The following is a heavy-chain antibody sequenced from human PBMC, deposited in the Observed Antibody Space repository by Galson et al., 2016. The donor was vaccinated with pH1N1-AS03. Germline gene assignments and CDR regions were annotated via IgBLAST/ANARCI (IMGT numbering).Heavy chain of an antibody. CDR1: GYTFSTYG. CDR2: ISGYDDDT. J-gene: IGHJ3*02. Sequence: SVKVSCKASGYTFSTYGVSWVRKAPGQGLEWMGWISGYDDDTNYAQNVAGRVTMTTDKSTSTVYMELRSLRSDDTAVYYCARDRGYRPVTFDIWGQGTWVTVSS. D-gene: IGHD3-9*01. CDR3: ARDRGYRPVTFDI. V-gene: IGHV1-18*04.